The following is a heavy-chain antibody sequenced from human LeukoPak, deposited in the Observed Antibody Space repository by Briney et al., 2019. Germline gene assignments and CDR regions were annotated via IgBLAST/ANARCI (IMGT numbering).Heavy chain of an antibody. J-gene: IGHJ4*02. CDR1: GITFDDYA. CDR2: ISWNSGSI. Sequence: GGSLRLSCAASGITFDDYAMHWVRQAPGKGLEWVSGISWNSGSIGYADSVKGRFTISRDNAKNSLYLQMNSLRAEDTALYYCAKDGLHSSGYYFDYWGQGTLVTVSS. D-gene: IGHD3-22*01. V-gene: IGHV3-9*01. CDR3: AKDGLHSSGYYFDY.